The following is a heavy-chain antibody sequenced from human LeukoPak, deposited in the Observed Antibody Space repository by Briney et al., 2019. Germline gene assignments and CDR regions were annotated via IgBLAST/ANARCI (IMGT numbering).Heavy chain of an antibody. CDR3: ARSRAPTAAPDAFNV. CDR2: IGHGGSNE. CDR1: GFIFRNYG. V-gene: IGHV3-30*02. Sequence: GGSLRLSCVGSGFIFRNYGIHWVRQAPGKGLEWVAFIGHGGSNEHYADSVKGRFTISRDNSKNSLYLHMTSLRVEDTAVYYCARSRAPTAAPDAFNVWGQGTLVTVSS. J-gene: IGHJ3*01. D-gene: IGHD1-14*01.